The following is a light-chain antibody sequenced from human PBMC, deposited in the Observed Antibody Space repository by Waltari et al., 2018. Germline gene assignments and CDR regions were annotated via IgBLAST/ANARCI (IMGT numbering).Light chain of an antibody. CDR2: GAS. CDR1: QSVSSN. V-gene: IGKV3-15*01. CDR3: QQYNNWPLT. Sequence: EIVMTQSPATLSVSPGERATLSCRASQSVSSNLAWYQQNPGQAPGLLSYGASTRATGIPARFSGSGSGTEFTLTISSLQSEDFAVYYCQQYNNWPLTFGGGTKVEIK. J-gene: IGKJ4*01.